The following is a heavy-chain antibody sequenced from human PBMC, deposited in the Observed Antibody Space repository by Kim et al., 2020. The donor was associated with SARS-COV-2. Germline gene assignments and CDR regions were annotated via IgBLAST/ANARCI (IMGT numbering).Heavy chain of an antibody. V-gene: IGHV1-69*13. D-gene: IGHD4-17*01. Sequence: SVKVSCKASGDTLINFAISWVRQAPGQGLEGMGAILPAFGSSDYAQGFQGGVTITADEPTNTAYLELRTLASHDTAVYYCWRDGRVYGDYGVDLWGQGTLVTVSS. CDR3: WRDGRVYGDYGVDL. J-gene: IGHJ5*02. CDR1: GDTLINFA. CDR2: ILPAFGSS.